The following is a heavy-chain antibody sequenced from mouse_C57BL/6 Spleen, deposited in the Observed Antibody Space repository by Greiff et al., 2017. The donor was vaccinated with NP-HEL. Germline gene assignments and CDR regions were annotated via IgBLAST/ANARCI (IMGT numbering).Heavy chain of an antibody. CDR1: GYTFTSYW. J-gene: IGHJ2*01. CDR3: ARRHDYDPYYFDY. V-gene: IGHV1-55*01. D-gene: IGHD2-4*01. Sequence: VQLQQPGAELVKPGASVKMSCKASGYTFTSYWITWVKQRPGQGLEWIGDIYPGSGSTNYNEKFKSKATLTVDTSSSTAYMQLSSLTSEDSAVYYCARRHDYDPYYFDYWGQGTTLTVSS. CDR2: IYPGSGST.